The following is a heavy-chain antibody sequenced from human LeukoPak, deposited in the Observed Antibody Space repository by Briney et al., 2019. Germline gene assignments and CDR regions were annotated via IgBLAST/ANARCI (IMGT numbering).Heavy chain of an antibody. J-gene: IGHJ4*02. CDR3: AKQLGYCSDGSCYFPY. V-gene: IGHV3-23*01. CDR1: GFTFSSSA. D-gene: IGHD2-15*01. Sequence: GGSLRLSCAASGFTFSSSAMSWVRQAPGKGLEWVSAISNNGGYTYYADSVQGRYTISRDNSKSTLCLQMNSLRAEDTAVYYCAKQLGYCSDGSCYFPYWGQGTLVTVSS. CDR2: ISNNGGYT.